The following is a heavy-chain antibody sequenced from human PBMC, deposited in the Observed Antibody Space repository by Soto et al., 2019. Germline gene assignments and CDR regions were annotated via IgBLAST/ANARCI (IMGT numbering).Heavy chain of an antibody. CDR2: ISGSGGST. Sequence: GGSLRLSCAASGFTFSSYAMSWVRQAPGKGLEWVSAISGSGGSTYYADSVKGRFTISRDNSKNTLYLQMNSLRAEDTAVYYCAKDDIVVVPAAIPTAGYWFDPWGQGTLVTVSS. V-gene: IGHV3-23*01. CDR1: GFTFSSYA. J-gene: IGHJ5*02. CDR3: AKDDIVVVPAAIPTAGYWFDP. D-gene: IGHD2-2*01.